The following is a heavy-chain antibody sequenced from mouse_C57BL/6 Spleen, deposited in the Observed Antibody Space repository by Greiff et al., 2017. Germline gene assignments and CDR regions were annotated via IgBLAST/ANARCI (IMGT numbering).Heavy chain of an antibody. CDR3: ARGTMVTTGGFAY. D-gene: IGHD2-2*01. V-gene: IGHV1-69*01. CDR1: GYTFTSYW. Sequence: QVQLKQPGAELVMPGASVKLSCKASGYTFTSYWMHWVKQRPGQGLEWIGEIDPSDSYTNYNQKFKGKSTLTVDKSSSTAYMQLSSLTSEDSAVYYCARGTMVTTGGFAYWGQGTLVTVSA. CDR2: IDPSDSYT. J-gene: IGHJ3*01.